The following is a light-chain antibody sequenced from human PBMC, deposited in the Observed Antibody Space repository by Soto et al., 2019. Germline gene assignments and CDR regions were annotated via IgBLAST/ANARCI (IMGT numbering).Light chain of an antibody. J-gene: IGLJ3*02. CDR3: SSYTALSTLV. V-gene: IGLV2-14*03. CDR2: DVS. Sequence: QSALTQPASVSGSPGQSITISCTGTSSDVGGYNYVSWYQQHPGRAPELIIHDVSHRPSGVSDRFSGSRSGNTASLTISGLQAEDEADYYCSSYTALSTLVFGGGTKVTVL. CDR1: SSDVGGYNY.